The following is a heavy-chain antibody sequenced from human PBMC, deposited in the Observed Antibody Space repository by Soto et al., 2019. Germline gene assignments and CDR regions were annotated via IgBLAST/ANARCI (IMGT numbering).Heavy chain of an antibody. Sequence: QVQLVQSGAELKKPGASVKVSCKASGYTFADYDINWVRQAPGQGLEWMAWVNPNSGNAGYPPRFQGRLSMTRDTSMNTAYMQLSSLTSDDTAVYYCARGLRHPYSKKWYHYVLDVWGPGTTVTVSS. J-gene: IGHJ6*02. V-gene: IGHV1-8*01. CDR1: GYTFADYD. D-gene: IGHD3-10*02. CDR2: VNPNSGNA. CDR3: ARGLRHPYSKKWYHYVLDV.